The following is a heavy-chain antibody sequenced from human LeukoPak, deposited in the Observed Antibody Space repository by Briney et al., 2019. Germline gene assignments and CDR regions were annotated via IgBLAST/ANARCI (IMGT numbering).Heavy chain of an antibody. Sequence: GRSLRLSCAASGFTFSSYGMHWVRQAPGKGLEWVAVISYDGSNKYYADSVKGRFTISRDNSKNTLDLQMNSLSAEDTAVYYCAKDRGRYYDIPTYVFDIWGQGTMVTVSS. J-gene: IGHJ3*02. V-gene: IGHV3-30*18. CDR1: GFTFSSYG. CDR2: ISYDGSNK. CDR3: AKDRGRYYDIPTYVFDI. D-gene: IGHD3-9*01.